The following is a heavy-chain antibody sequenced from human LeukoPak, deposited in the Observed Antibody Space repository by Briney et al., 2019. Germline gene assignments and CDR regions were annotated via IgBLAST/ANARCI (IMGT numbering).Heavy chain of an antibody. Sequence: PGGSLRLSCAASGFTFSSYAMSWVRQAPGKGLEWVSAISGSGGSTYYADSLKGRFTISRENSKNTLYLQLNSLRAEDTAVYYCAIHYYDSSGHLDYWGQGTLVTVSS. D-gene: IGHD3-22*01. CDR2: ISGSGGST. V-gene: IGHV3-23*01. CDR3: AIHYYDSSGHLDY. CDR1: GFTFSSYA. J-gene: IGHJ4*02.